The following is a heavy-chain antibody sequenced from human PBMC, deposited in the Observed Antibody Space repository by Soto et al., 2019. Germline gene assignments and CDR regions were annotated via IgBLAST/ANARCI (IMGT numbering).Heavy chain of an antibody. CDR1: GYTFTGYY. CDR2: INPGSGDT. CDR3: ARDVAYLRVPNALSGGMDV. J-gene: IGHJ6*02. V-gene: IGHV1-2*02. Sequence: ASVKVSCKASGYTFTGYYLHWVRQAPAQGLEWMGWINPGSGDTNYAQNFQDRVTMIRDTSISTAYLELSRLRSDDTAVYYCARDVAYLRVPNALSGGMDVWGQGTTVTVSS. D-gene: IGHD2-2*01.